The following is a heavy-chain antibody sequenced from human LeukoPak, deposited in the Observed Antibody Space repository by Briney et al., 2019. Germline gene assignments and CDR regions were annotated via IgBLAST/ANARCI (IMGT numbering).Heavy chain of an antibody. Sequence: QPGGSLRLSCAASGFTFSSYAMSWVRQAPGKGLEWVSAISGSGGSTCYADSVKGRFTISRDNSKNTLYLQMNSLRAEDTAVYYCAKPSGYSSSWYYFDYWGQGTLVTVSS. V-gene: IGHV3-23*01. CDR2: ISGSGGST. D-gene: IGHD6-13*01. CDR3: AKPSGYSSSWYYFDY. J-gene: IGHJ4*02. CDR1: GFTFSSYA.